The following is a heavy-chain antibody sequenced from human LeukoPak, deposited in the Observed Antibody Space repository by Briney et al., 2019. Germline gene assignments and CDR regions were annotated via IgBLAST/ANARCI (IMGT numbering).Heavy chain of an antibody. V-gene: IGHV6-1*01. CDR2: TYYRSKWYN. CDR3: ARDATYYDILTGPPPFDY. J-gene: IGHJ4*02. CDR1: GDSVSSNSAA. Sequence: SQTLSLTCAISGDSVSSNSAAWNWIRQSPSRGLEWLGRTYYRSKWYNDYAVSVKSRITINPDTSKNQFSLQLNSVTPEDTAVYYCARDATYYDILTGPPPFDYWGQGTLVTVSS. D-gene: IGHD3-9*01.